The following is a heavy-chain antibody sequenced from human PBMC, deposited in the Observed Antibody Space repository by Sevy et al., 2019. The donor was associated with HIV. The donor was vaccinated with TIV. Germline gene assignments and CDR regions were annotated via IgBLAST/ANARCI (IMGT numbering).Heavy chain of an antibody. CDR3: ARESYYDSRGYFDY. CDR2: ISGSSRYI. V-gene: IGHV3-21*01. D-gene: IGHD3-22*01. Sequence: GGSLRLSCAASGFTFSTYNMNWVRQAPGKGLEWVSSISGSSRYIYYADSVKGRFTISRDNAKNSLYLQMNCLRAEDTAVYYCARESYYDSRGYFDYWGQGTLVTVSS. CDR1: GFTFSTYN. J-gene: IGHJ4*02.